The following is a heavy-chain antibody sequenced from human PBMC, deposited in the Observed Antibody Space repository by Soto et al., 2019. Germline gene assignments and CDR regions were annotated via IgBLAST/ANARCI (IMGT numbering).Heavy chain of an antibody. V-gene: IGHV1-46*01. CDR1: GYTFTSYY. D-gene: IGHD3-3*01. CDR2: INPSGGST. Sequence: ASVKVSCKASGYTFTSYYMHWVRQAPGQGLEWMRIINPSGGSTSYAQKFQGRVTMTRDTSTSTVYMELSSLRSEDTAVYYCAREGSEGAAIFVVVRNTDAFDIWGQGTMVTVSS. J-gene: IGHJ3*02. CDR3: AREGSEGAAIFVVVRNTDAFDI.